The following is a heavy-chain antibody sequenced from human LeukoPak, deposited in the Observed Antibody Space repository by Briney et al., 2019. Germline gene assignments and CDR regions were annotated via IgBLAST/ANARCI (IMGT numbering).Heavy chain of an antibody. V-gene: IGHV5-51*01. J-gene: IGHJ4*02. CDR1: GYSFSTYW. CDR2: IYPGDSDT. Sequence: GDSLKISCTGSGYSFSTYWIGWVRRMPGKGLEWMGIIYPGDSDTRYNPSFQGQVTISADKSISTAYLQWSSLKASDTAMYYCARKGSGLDYWGQGTLVTVSS. CDR3: ARKGSGLDY. D-gene: IGHD1-26*01.